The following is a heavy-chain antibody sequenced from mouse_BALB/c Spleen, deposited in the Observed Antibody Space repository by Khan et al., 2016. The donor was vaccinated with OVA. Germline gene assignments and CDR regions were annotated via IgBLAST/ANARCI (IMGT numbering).Heavy chain of an antibody. CDR3: ARGDGYYEDAMDY. CDR2: IWAGGST. J-gene: IGHJ4*01. D-gene: IGHD2-3*01. Sequence: QVQLKESGPGLVAPSQSLSITCTVSGFSLTSYGVHWVRQPPGKGLEWLGVIWAGGSTNYNSALMSRLSISKDNSKSQVFLKMNSLQTDDTAMYYCARGDGYYEDAMDYWGQGTPVTVSS. CDR1: GFSLTSYG. V-gene: IGHV2-9*02.